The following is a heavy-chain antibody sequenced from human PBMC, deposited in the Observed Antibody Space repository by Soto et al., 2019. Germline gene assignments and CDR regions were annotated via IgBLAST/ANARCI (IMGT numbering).Heavy chain of an antibody. J-gene: IGHJ4*02. CDR1: GGSIGSGAYY. V-gene: IGHV4-31*03. CDR3: ARVGLRLGDYFDY. Sequence: QAKLQESGPGLVKRSQTLSRTCTVSGGSIGSGAYYWSWIRQHPGKGLEWIGYIYYSGNTYYNPSLKSRVTISVDTSKKQFSLKLSSVTAADTGVYYCARVGLRLGDYFDYWGQGTLVSVSS. D-gene: IGHD3-16*01. CDR2: IYYSGNT.